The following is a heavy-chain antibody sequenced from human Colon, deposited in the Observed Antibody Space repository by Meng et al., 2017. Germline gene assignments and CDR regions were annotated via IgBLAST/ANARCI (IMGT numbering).Heavy chain of an antibody. CDR3: AKGNRQQLVPDV. CDR2: INPASGAT. Sequence: ASVKVSCKASGYTFTGYYIHWVRQAPGQGLEWMGWINPASGATESAQKFQGRLTMTRDTSITTAYMDLNRLRSDDTAVFYCAKGNRQQLVPDVWGQGTLVTVSS. V-gene: IGHV1-2*02. CDR1: GYTFTGYY. D-gene: IGHD6-13*01. J-gene: IGHJ4*02.